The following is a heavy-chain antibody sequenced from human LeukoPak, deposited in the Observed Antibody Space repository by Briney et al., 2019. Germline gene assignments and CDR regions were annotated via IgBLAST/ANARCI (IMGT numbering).Heavy chain of an antibody. V-gene: IGHV3-66*01. D-gene: IGHD5-18*01. J-gene: IGHJ4*02. CDR2: IYSGGST. CDR3: ARIYVDTAMVLFDY. CDR1: GFTVSSNY. Sequence: GGSLRLSCAASGFTVSSNYMSWVRQAPGKGLEWVSVIYSGGSTYYADSVKGRFTISRDNSKNTLYLQMNSLRAEDTAVYHCARIYVDTAMVLFDYWGQGTLVTVSS.